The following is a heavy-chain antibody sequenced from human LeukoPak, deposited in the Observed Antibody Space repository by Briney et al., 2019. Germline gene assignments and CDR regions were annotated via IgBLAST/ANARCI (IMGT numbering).Heavy chain of an antibody. Sequence: PGGSLRLSCAASGFTFSTSAMSWVRQAPGKGLEWVSDINGGGDNTYYAESVKGRFTISRDNSKNTLFLQMNTLRAEDTAVYYCAKGAAGVNRVFDYWGQGNLVTVSS. V-gene: IGHV3-23*01. CDR2: INGGGDNT. D-gene: IGHD6-19*01. J-gene: IGHJ4*02. CDR1: GFTFSTSA. CDR3: AKGAAGVNRVFDY.